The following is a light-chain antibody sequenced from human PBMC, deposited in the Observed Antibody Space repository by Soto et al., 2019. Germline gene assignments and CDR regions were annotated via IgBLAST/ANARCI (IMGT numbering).Light chain of an antibody. V-gene: IGKV1-5*01. CDR3: QQYNSFPLT. CDR1: QSISSW. CDR2: DAS. Sequence: EIQMTQSPSTLSASVGARVTITCRASQSISSWLTWYQQKSGEAPKVLIYDASSLGSGVPSRFSGSGSGTKFTLTISSLQPDDFATYYCQQYNSFPLTFGGGTKVDI. J-gene: IGKJ4*01.